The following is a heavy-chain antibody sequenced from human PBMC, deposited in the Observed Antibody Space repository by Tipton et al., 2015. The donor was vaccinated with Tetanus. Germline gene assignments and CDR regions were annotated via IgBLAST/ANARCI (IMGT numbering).Heavy chain of an antibody. CDR3: ARDRHYCRGGNCYQDWFDP. CDR1: GGSISNTGDY. CDR2: IYHSGST. V-gene: IGHV4-31*03. J-gene: IGHJ5*02. Sequence: TLSLTCTVSGGSISNTGDYWGWIRQHPGKGLEWIAYIYHSGSTYYNPSLRSRLSISVDTSKNQFSLRLNSVTAADTAVYYCARDRHYCRGGNCYQDWFDPWGQGTLVTVSS. D-gene: IGHD2-15*01.